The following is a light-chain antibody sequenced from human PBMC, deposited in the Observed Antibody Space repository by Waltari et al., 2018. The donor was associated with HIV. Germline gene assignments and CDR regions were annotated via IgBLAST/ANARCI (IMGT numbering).Light chain of an antibody. Sequence: ILLTHAPGTMALSPGETATLPCRASQSVSSYLAWYQQKPGQAPRLLIYDATNRATGIPARFSGSGSGTDFTLTISSLEPEDFAVYYCQQRSNWPPALTFGGGTKVEIK. CDR2: DAT. CDR1: QSVSSY. J-gene: IGKJ4*01. V-gene: IGKV3-11*01. CDR3: QQRSNWPPALT.